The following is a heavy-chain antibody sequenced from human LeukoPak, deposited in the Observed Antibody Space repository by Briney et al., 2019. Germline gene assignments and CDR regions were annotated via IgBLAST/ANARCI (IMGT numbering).Heavy chain of an antibody. V-gene: IGHV1-46*01. J-gene: IGHJ5*02. CDR3: ARDNSVGDNAWWFDP. CDR2: INTSGGST. Sequence: ASVKVSCKASGYTFTSYYIHWVRQAPGQGLEWMGLINTSGGSTSYAQRFQGRVTMTRDMSTSTDYMELSSLRSEDTAIYYCARDNSVGDNAWWFDPWGQGTLVTVSS. CDR1: GYTFTSYY. D-gene: IGHD1-26*01.